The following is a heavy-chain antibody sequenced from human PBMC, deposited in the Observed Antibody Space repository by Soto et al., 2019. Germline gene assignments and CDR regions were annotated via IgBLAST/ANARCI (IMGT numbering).Heavy chain of an antibody. CDR2: ISYDGSNK. V-gene: IGHV3-30-3*01. D-gene: IGHD3-22*01. Sequence: GGSLRLSCAASGFTFSSYAMHWVRQAPGKGLEWVAVISYDGSNKYYADSVKGRFTISRDNSKNTLYLQMNSLRAEDTAVYYCARSRYDSSGYELDYWGQGTLVTVS. J-gene: IGHJ4*02. CDR1: GFTFSSYA. CDR3: ARSRYDSSGYELDY.